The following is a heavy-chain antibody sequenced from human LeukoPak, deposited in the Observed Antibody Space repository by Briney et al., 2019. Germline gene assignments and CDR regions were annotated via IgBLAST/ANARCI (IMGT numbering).Heavy chain of an antibody. J-gene: IGHJ4*02. CDR1: GGSISSSSYY. V-gene: IGHV4-39*01. CDR3: ARQFRIAAAGTYQRNFDY. Sequence: SETLSLTCTVSGGSISSSSYYWGWIRQPPGKGLESIGSIYYSGSTYYNPSLKSRVTISVDTSKNQFSLKLSSVTAADTAVYYCARQFRIAAAGTYQRNFDYWGQGTLVTVSS. D-gene: IGHD6-13*01. CDR2: IYYSGST.